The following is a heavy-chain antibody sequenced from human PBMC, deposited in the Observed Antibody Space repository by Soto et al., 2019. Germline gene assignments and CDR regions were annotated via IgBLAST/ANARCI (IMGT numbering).Heavy chain of an antibody. CDR3: ARGDREDTAVVIGVRPGEYGVDV. CDR2: ISYNGGNR. V-gene: IGHV3-30*04. J-gene: IGHJ6*02. Sequence: QVQLVESGGGVVQPGSSLRLSCAASGFTFSNYAMHWVRQAPGKGLECVAVISYNGGNRFYRDYVKGRITISRDNSKNTVHLQIDSLRYEDAAVYYCARGDREDTAVVIGVRPGEYGVDVWGQGTTVTVSS. D-gene: IGHD2-15*01. CDR1: GFTFSNYA.